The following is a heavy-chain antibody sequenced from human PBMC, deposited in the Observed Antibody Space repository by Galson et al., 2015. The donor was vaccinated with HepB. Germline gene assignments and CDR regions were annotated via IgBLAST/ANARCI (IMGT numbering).Heavy chain of an antibody. D-gene: IGHD3-10*01. CDR1: RFTFSTFA. CDR3: AKFKGPGSFSQYSFGS. V-gene: IGHV3-23*01. Sequence: SLRLSCAASRFTFSTFAMGWVRQAPGKGLEWVSFLSGSGTTIFYADSVKGRFTISRDNSKDTLYLQMNSLRDEDTALYFCAKFKGPGSFSQYSFGSWGQGTLVTVSS. CDR2: LSGSGTTI. J-gene: IGHJ4*02.